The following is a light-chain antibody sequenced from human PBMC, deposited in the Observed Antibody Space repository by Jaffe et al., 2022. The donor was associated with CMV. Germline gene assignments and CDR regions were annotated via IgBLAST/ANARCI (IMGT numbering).Light chain of an antibody. CDR1: QSVLSSSNNKNY. Sequence: DIVMTQSPDSLAVSLGERATLNCKSSQSVLSSSNNKNYLAWFQQKPGQPPKLLIYWASTRESGVPDRFSGSGSGTDFTLTISSLQAEDVAVYYCQQYFSNPRTFGQGTKVEIK. J-gene: IGKJ1*01. V-gene: IGKV4-1*01. CDR3: QQYFSNPRT. CDR2: WAS.